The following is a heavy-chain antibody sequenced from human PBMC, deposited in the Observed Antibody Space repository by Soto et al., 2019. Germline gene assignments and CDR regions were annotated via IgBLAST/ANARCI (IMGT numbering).Heavy chain of an antibody. CDR3: TGYCSGGSCYYYYYMDV. V-gene: IGHV3-15*01. D-gene: IGHD2-15*01. J-gene: IGHJ6*03. CDR2: IKSKTDGGKT. Sequence: VQLVESGGGLVKPGGSLRLSCAASGFTFSNAWMSWVRQAPGKGLEWVGRIKSKTDGGKTDYAAPVKGRFTISRDDSKNTLYLQMNSLKTEDPAVYYCTGYCSGGSCYYYYYMDVWGKGTTVTVSS. CDR1: GFTFSNAW.